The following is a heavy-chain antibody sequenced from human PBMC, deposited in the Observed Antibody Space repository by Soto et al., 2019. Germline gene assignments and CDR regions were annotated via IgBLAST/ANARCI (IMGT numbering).Heavy chain of an antibody. CDR2: IYHSGST. J-gene: IGHJ5*02. Sequence: TLTLTCAPSGVTISSGGYPWSWLRQPPGKGLEWIGYIYHSGSTYYNPSLKSRVTISVDRSKNQFSLKLSSVTAADTAVYYWARDRRSWTSWFDPWGQGTLVTVSS. V-gene: IGHV4-30-2*01. CDR3: ARDRRSWTSWFDP. D-gene: IGHD6-13*01. CDR1: GVTISSGGYP.